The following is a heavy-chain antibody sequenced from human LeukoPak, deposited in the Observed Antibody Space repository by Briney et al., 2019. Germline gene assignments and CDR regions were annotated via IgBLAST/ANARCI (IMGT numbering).Heavy chain of an antibody. CDR3: ARMFGSGNYPGAFDI. Sequence: SGGSLRLSCAASGFTVSTIYMTWVRQAPGKGLEWVSTISGSGGSTYYADSVKGRFTISRDSFKNTLYLQMSSLRAEDTAVYYCARMFGSGNYPGAFDIWGQGTMVTVSS. V-gene: IGHV3-23*01. D-gene: IGHD3-10*01. CDR1: GFTVSTIY. J-gene: IGHJ3*02. CDR2: ISGSGGST.